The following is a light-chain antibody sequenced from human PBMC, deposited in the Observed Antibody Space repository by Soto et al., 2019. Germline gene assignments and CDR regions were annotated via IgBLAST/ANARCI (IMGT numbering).Light chain of an antibody. V-gene: IGLV2-8*01. CDR2: EVS. J-gene: IGLJ2*01. Sequence: QSVLTQPPSASGSPGQSVTISCTGTSSDVGGYNYVSWYQQHPGKAPKLMIYEVSKRPSGVPDRFSGSKSGNTASLTVSGPQAEEGADYYCSSYAGSNNLVFGGGTKVTVL. CDR1: SSDVGGYNY. CDR3: SSYAGSNNLV.